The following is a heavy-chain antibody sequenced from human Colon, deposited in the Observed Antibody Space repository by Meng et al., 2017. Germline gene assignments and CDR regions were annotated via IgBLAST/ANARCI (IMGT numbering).Heavy chain of an antibody. CDR1: GGSFSGYY. CDR3: ARERLSSGWYGGRWFDP. J-gene: IGHJ5*02. V-gene: IGHV4-34*01. CDR2: INHSGST. Sequence: VPLQPGGVGLLKASETLSLTCAGYGGSFSGYYWSWIRQPPGKGLEWIGEINHSGSTNYNPSLKSRVTISVDTSKNQFSLKLSSVTAADTAVYYCARERLSSGWYGGRWFDPWGQGTLVTVSS. D-gene: IGHD6-19*01.